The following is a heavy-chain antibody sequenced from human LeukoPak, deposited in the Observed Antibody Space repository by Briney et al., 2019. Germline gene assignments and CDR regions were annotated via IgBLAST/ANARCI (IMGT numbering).Heavy chain of an antibody. D-gene: IGHD3-10*01. V-gene: IGHV3-21*01. CDR2: ISSSSSYI. CDR1: GFTFSSYS. Sequence: GGSLRLSCAVSGFTFSSYSMNWVRQAPGKGLEWVSSISSSSSYIYYADSVEGRFTISRDNDKKSMYLQMNSLRAEDTAVYYCARTYYYGSGSYLRALDYWGQGTLVTVSS. CDR3: ARTYYYGSGSYLRALDY. J-gene: IGHJ4*02.